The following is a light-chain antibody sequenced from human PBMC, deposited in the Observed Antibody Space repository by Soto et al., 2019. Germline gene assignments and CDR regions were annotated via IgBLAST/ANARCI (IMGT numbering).Light chain of an antibody. V-gene: IGKV3-20*01. Sequence: EIVLTQSPGTLSLSPGERATLSCRASQNVGSRYLAWYQQKPRQAPGLLIYGTSNRATGSPDRFSGSGSGTDFSLTISSLEPGDLAVYYCQQYGSSPRTFGQGTKVEIK. CDR2: GTS. J-gene: IGKJ1*01. CDR3: QQYGSSPRT. CDR1: QNVGSRY.